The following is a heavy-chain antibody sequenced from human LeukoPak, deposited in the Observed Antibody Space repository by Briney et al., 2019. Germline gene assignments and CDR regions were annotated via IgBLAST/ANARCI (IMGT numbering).Heavy chain of an antibody. D-gene: IGHD1-26*01. V-gene: IGHV4-59*02. J-gene: IGHJ3*02. CDR1: GGSVRSYY. CDR3: VRDWEGFNFDI. CDR2: IHNSGGT. Sequence: PSETLSLTCTGSGGSVRSYYWSWIRQPPGEGLEWIAYIHNSGGTNYNPSLKSRVTISVDTSKNQFSLKLRSVTAADTAVYYCVRDWEGFNFDIWGQGTMVTVSS.